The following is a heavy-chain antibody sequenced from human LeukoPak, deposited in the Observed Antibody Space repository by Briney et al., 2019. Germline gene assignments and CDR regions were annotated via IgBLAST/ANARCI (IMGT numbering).Heavy chain of an antibody. CDR1: GGTFSSYA. Sequence: SVKVSCKASGGTFSSYAISWVRQAPGQGLEWMGGIIPIFGTANYAQKFQGRVTITADESTSTAYMELSSLRSEDTAVYYCARVGISGRFLEWLQFDYWGQGTLVTVSS. CDR2: IIPIFGTA. CDR3: ARVGISGRFLEWLQFDY. V-gene: IGHV1-69*13. D-gene: IGHD3-3*01. J-gene: IGHJ4*02.